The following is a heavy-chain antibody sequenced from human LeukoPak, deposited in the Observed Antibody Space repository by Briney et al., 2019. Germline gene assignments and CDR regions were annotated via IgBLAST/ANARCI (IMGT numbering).Heavy chain of an antibody. V-gene: IGHV3-74*01. CDR2: INSDGSST. Sequence: GGSLRLSCAASGFTSSSYWMHWVRQAPGKGLVWVSRINSDGSSTSYADSVKGRFTISRDDAKNTLYLQMNSLRAEDTAVYYCAKDNTMIAPFDYWGQGTLVTVSS. CDR1: GFTSSSYW. CDR3: AKDNTMIAPFDY. J-gene: IGHJ4*02. D-gene: IGHD3-22*01.